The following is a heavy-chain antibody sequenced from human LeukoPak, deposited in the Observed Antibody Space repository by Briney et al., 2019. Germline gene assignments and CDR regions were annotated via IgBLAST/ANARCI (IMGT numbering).Heavy chain of an antibody. CDR1: GGSFSGYY. CDR3: ARAWLDVVVPAATLYFDY. CDR2: INHSGST. Sequence: PSETLSLTCAVYGGSFSGYYWSWIRQPPGKGLEWIGEINHSGSTNYNPSLTSRVTISVDTSKNQFSLKLSSVTAADTAVYYCARAWLDVVVPAATLYFDYWGQGTLVTVSS. D-gene: IGHD2-2*01. J-gene: IGHJ4*02. V-gene: IGHV4-34*01.